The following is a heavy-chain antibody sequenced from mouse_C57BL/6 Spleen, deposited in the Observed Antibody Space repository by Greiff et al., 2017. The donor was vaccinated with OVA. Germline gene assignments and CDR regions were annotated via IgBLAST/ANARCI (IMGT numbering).Heavy chain of an antibody. V-gene: IGHV5-4*03. CDR3: AKRGGRNYFDY. CDR1: GFTFSSYA. Sequence: EVKLMESGGGLVKPGGSLKLSCAASGFTFSSYAMSWVRQTPEKRLEWVATISDGGSYTYYPDNVKGRFTISRDNAKNNLYLQMSHLKSEDTAMYYCAKRGGRNYFDYWGQGTTLTVSS. CDR2: ISDGGSYT. J-gene: IGHJ2*01.